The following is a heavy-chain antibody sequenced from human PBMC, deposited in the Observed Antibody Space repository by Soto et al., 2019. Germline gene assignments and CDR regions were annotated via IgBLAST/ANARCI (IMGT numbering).Heavy chain of an antibody. D-gene: IGHD3-22*01. Sequence: SETMCLTWPCAGCSRGSFYLILLRPPPGGTLEWIGYIYASGTTTYNPSLERRVTMSVDMPNNEFSLDLTSVTAADTAVYDCARELYYYGSSGYDYRGNGTLVTVS. J-gene: IGHJ4*01. CDR2: IYASGTT. CDR1: GCSRGSFY. CDR3: ARELYYYGSSGYDY. V-gene: IGHV4-59*01.